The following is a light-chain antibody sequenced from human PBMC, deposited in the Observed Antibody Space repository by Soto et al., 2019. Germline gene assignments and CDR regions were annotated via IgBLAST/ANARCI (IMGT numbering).Light chain of an antibody. CDR3: QQRSNWPLT. CDR2: DAS. J-gene: IGKJ4*01. CDR1: QSVSRY. V-gene: IGKV3-11*01. Sequence: EIVLTQSPATLSLSPGERATLSCRASQSVSRYLAWYQQKPGQAPRLLIYDASNTATGVPARFSGRGSGTDFTLTISSLEPEDFAVYYCQQRSNWPLTFGGGTKVEIK.